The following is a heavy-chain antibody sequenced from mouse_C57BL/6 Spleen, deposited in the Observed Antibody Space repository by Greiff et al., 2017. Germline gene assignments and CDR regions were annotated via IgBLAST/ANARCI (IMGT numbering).Heavy chain of an antibody. V-gene: IGHV5-6*01. CDR1: GFTFSSYG. Sequence: EVHLVESGGDLVKPGGSLKLSCAASGFTFSSYGMSWVRQTPDKRLEWVATISSGGSYTYYPDSVKGRFTISRDNAKNTLYLQMSSLKAEDTAMYYCAIGDQYYFDYWGQGTTLTVSS. D-gene: IGHD3-1*01. CDR3: AIGDQYYFDY. CDR2: ISSGGSYT. J-gene: IGHJ2*01.